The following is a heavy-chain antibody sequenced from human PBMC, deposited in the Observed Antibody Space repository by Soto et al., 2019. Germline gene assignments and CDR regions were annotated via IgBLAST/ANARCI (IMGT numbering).Heavy chain of an antibody. J-gene: IGHJ6*02. V-gene: IGHV3-23*01. CDR2: MSGSGGGT. CDR3: AKWKGNQFPYCYYGLDF. CDR1: GFTFSSYG. D-gene: IGHD1-1*01. Sequence: DVQLLESGGGLVQPGGSLRLSCAASGFTFSSYGMSWVRQAPGRGLEWVSTMSGSGGGTYYADSVEGRFTISRDSSKTTFKLHINSLGAEDTALYCCAKWKGNQFPYCYYGLDFWGQGTTVTVSS.